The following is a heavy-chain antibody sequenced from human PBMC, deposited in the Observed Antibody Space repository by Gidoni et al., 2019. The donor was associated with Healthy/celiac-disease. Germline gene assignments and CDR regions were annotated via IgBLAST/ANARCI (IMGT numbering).Heavy chain of an antibody. J-gene: IGHJ4*02. CDR3: ASGNTDY. Sequence: QLQLQESGPGLVKPSETLSLTCTVSGGPISSSSYYWGWIRQPPGKGLEWIGSIYYCGSTHYNPSLKSRVTISVDTSKNQFSLKLSSVTAADTAVYYCASGNTDYWGQGTLVTVSS. CDR1: GGPISSSSYY. CDR2: IYYCGST. V-gene: IGHV4-39*01.